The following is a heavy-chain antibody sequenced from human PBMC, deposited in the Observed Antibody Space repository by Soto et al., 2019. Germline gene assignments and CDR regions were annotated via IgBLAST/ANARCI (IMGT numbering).Heavy chain of an antibody. D-gene: IGHD2-2*01. Sequence: ASVKVSCRASGYTFTRCGIRWVRQARGQGLERMGWISAYNGNTNYAHQLHGSVTMTTDTSKSPAYMQRTNLRSDDTGVYYRARDPRNSVVVPAAMFYWGQGTLVTVSS. CDR1: GYTFTRCG. CDR3: ARDPRNSVVVPAAMFY. V-gene: IGHV1-18*01. CDR2: ISAYNGNT. J-gene: IGHJ4*02.